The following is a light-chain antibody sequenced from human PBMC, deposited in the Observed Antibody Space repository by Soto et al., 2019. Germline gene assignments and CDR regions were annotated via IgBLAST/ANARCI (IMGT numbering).Light chain of an antibody. Sequence: EIVMTQSPDTLAMSPGERATLSCRASQNVGSKLAWYQQKPGQAPRLLIYGASTRATGIPARFSGSGSGTEFTLTISSLQSEDFAVYFCQQYNDWPPMYTFGQGTKLEIK. CDR2: GAS. CDR3: QQYNDWPPMYT. V-gene: IGKV3-15*01. J-gene: IGKJ2*01. CDR1: QNVGSK.